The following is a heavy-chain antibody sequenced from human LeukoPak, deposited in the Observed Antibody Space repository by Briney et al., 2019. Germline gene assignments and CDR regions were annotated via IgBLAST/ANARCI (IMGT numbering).Heavy chain of an antibody. CDR2: SNPNSGGT. Sequence: ASVKVSCKASGYTFTDYYIHWVRQAPGQGLEWMGWSNPNSGGTSYAPKFQDRVTMTRDTSISTAYMELRGLTSDDTAVYYCARRGGHNYLDNWGRGTLVTVSS. D-gene: IGHD5-24*01. CDR3: ARRGGHNYLDN. CDR1: GYTFTDYY. V-gene: IGHV1-2*02. J-gene: IGHJ4*02.